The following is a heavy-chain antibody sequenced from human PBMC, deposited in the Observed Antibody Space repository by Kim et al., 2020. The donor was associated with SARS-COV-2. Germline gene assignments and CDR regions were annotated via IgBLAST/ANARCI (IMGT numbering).Heavy chain of an antibody. Sequence: SVKVSCKASGGTFSSYAISWVRQAPGQGLEWMGGIIPIFGTANYAQKFQGRVTITADESTSTAYMELSSLRSEDTAVYYCARDHHGDYPNSIWFDPWGQGTLVTVSS. CDR1: GGTFSSYA. J-gene: IGHJ5*02. CDR3: ARDHHGDYPNSIWFDP. V-gene: IGHV1-69*13. D-gene: IGHD4-17*01. CDR2: IIPIFGTA.